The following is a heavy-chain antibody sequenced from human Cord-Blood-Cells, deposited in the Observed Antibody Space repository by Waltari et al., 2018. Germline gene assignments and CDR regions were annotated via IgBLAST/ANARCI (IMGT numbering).Heavy chain of an antibody. D-gene: IGHD1-7*01. CDR1: GGTFSSYA. CDR3: AREIPGTRAFDY. V-gene: IGHV1-69*01. CDR2: INPIFGTA. J-gene: IGHJ4*02. Sequence: QVQLVQSGAEVKKPASSVKVSCKASGGTFSSYAISWVRQAPGQGLEWMGGINPIFGTANYAQKFQGRVTITADESTSTAYMELSSLRSEDTAVYYCAREIPGTRAFDYWGQGTLVTVSS.